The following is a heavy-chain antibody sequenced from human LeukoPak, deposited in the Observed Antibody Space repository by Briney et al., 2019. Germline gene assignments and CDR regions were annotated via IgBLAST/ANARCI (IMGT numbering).Heavy chain of an antibody. CDR3: TTEVAAAGIGYYFDY. Sequence: PGGSLRLSCAASGFTFSNAWMNWVRQAPGKGLEWVGRIKSKTDGGTTDYAAPVKGRFTISRDDSKNTLYLQMNSLKTEDTAVYYRTTEVAAAGIGYYFDYWGQGTLVTVSS. CDR2: IKSKTDGGTT. D-gene: IGHD6-13*01. J-gene: IGHJ4*02. CDR1: GFTFSNAW. V-gene: IGHV3-15*07.